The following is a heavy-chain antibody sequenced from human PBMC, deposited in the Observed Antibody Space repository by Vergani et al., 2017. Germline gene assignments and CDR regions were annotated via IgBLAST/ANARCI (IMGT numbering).Heavy chain of an antibody. D-gene: IGHD1-1*01. V-gene: IGHV5-51*01. Sequence: VQLVQSGAEVKKPGESLKISCRGSGYSFTKYWIGWVRQTPGKGLECLGLIHPGDSDTRNSPSFQGHVTMSVDRSISTAYLQWSSLKTSDTGIYYCAKWATTGWHHFDFWAQGTLVTVSS. CDR1: GYSFTKYW. J-gene: IGHJ4*02. CDR3: AKWATTGWHHFDF. CDR2: IHPGDSDT.